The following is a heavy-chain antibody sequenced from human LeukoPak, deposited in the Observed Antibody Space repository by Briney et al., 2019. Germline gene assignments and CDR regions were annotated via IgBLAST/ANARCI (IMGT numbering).Heavy chain of an antibody. CDR3: ARGLYGSGSRWFDP. CDR1: GGSLSSYY. CDR2: IYYSGST. D-gene: IGHD3-10*01. Sequence: SETLSLTCTVSGGSLSSYYWSWIRQPPGKGLEWIGYIYYSGSTNYNPSLKSRVTISVDTSKNQFSLKLSSVTAADTAVYYCARGLYGSGSRWFDPWGQGTLVTVSP. V-gene: IGHV4-59*01. J-gene: IGHJ5*02.